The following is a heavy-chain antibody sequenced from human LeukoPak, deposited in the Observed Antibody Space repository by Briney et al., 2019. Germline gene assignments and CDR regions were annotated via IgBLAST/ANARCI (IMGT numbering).Heavy chain of an antibody. CDR2: IRYDGSNK. V-gene: IGHV3-30*02. CDR1: GFTFNSYG. J-gene: IGHJ5*02. Sequence: PGGSLRLSCAASGFTFNSYGMHWVRQAPGKGLEWVAFIRYDGSNKYYADSVKGRFTISRDNSKNTLYLQMNSLRAEDTAVYYCAKDSYYGSGSYYNKGWFDPWGQGTLVTVSS. CDR3: AKDSYYGSGSYYNKGWFDP. D-gene: IGHD3-10*01.